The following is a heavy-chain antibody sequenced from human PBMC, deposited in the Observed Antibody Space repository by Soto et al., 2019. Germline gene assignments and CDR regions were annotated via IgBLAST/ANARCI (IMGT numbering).Heavy chain of an antibody. CDR3: ARWLQYTRGDY. Sequence: EVQLVESGGGLIQPGGSLRLSCAASGFTVSSNYMSWVRQAPGKGLEWVSVIYSGGSTYYADSVKGRFTISRDNSKNPLYLQMNSLRAEDTAVYYCARWLQYTRGDYWGQGTLVTVSS. CDR1: GFTVSSNY. D-gene: IGHD5-12*01. J-gene: IGHJ4*02. CDR2: IYSGGST. V-gene: IGHV3-53*01.